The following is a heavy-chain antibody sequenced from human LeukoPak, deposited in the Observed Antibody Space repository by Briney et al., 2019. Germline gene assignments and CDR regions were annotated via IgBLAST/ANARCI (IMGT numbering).Heavy chain of an antibody. D-gene: IGHD1-20*01. Sequence: TLSLTCTVSGGSISSYYWSWIRQPPGKALEWLAVIYWDDDKRYNPSLKTRLTVTTATSKNQVVLIMTNMEPVGTATYYCAHRRSGYDWNHGDFDYWGQGTLVTVSS. CDR3: AHRRSGYDWNHGDFDY. V-gene: IGHV2-5*08. CDR1: GGSISSYYW. CDR2: IYWDDDK. J-gene: IGHJ4*02.